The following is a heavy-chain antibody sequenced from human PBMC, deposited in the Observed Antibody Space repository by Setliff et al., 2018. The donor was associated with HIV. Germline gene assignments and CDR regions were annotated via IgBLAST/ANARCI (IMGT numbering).Heavy chain of an antibody. CDR1: DYSISTNEW. Sequence: SETLSLTCSVSDYSISTNEWWGWIRQPPGKGLAWIGYISNSGKTYYNPSLPSLESRVTISVDTSKNQFSLMLKSVTAADTAVYFCARDLSGYTFDYWGHGTLVTVSS. CDR3: ARDLSGYTFDY. CDR2: ISNSGKT. J-gene: IGHJ4*03. D-gene: IGHD3-22*01. V-gene: IGHV4-28*03.